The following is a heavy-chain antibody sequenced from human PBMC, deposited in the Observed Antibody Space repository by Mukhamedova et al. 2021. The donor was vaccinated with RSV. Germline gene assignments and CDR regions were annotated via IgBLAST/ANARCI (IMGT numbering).Heavy chain of an antibody. CDR2: IPIFGTA. D-gene: IGHD5-24*01. Sequence: IPIFGTANYAQKFQGRVTITADESTSTAYMELSSLRSEDTAGYYCARTKRDGYNLDYFDYWGQGTLVTVSS. CDR3: ARTKRDGYNLDYFDY. V-gene: IGHV1-69*01. J-gene: IGHJ4*02.